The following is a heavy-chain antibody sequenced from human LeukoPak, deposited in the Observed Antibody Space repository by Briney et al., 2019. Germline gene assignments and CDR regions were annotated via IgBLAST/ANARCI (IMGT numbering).Heavy chain of an antibody. CDR2: INHSGST. CDR1: GGSISSSSYY. J-gene: IGHJ6*02. Sequence: SETLSLTCTVSGGSISSSSYYWGWIRQPPGKGLEWIGEINHSGSTNYNPSLKSRVTISVDTSKNQFSLKLSSVTAADTAVYYCARDTVVVPAARKKNYYYYGMDVWGQGTTVTVSS. CDR3: ARDTVVVPAARKKNYYYYGMDV. V-gene: IGHV4-39*07. D-gene: IGHD2-2*01.